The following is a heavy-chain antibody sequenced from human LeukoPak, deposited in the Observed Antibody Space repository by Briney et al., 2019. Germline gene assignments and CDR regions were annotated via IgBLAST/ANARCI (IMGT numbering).Heavy chain of an antibody. CDR3: VTKEPSTSGWSY. V-gene: IGHV3-7*01. CDR1: GFTFNRDW. Sequence: GSLRLSCTASGFTFNRDWTAWVRQAPGKGLEWVANIKEDGSEKNYVDSVKGRFTISRDNAENSVYLQMNDLRAEDTGVYYCVTKEPSTSGWSYWGQGTLVTVSS. CDR2: IKEDGSEK. J-gene: IGHJ4*02. D-gene: IGHD6-19*01.